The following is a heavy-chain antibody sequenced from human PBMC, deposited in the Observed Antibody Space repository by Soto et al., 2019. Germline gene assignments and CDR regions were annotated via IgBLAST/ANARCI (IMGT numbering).Heavy chain of an antibody. V-gene: IGHV4-39*01. D-gene: IGHD3-10*01. Sequence: SETLSLTCTVSGGSIGSSSYYWGWIRQPPGKGLEWIGSIYYSGSTYYNPSLKSRVTISVDTSKNQFSLKLSSVTAADTAVYYCARQSTMVRGANLWGYYYYYMDVWGKGTTVT. CDR1: GGSIGSSSYY. CDR3: ARQSTMVRGANLWGYYYYYMDV. CDR2: IYYSGST. J-gene: IGHJ6*03.